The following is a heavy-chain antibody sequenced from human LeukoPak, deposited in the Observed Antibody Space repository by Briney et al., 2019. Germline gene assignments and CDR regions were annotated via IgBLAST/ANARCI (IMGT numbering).Heavy chain of an antibody. D-gene: IGHD2-2*01. CDR2: IYHSGST. J-gene: IGHJ4*02. CDR3: ARAGGPYAVDY. CDR1: GGSISSGGYS. V-gene: IGHV4-30-2*01. Sequence: SQTLSLTCAVSGGSISSGGYSWSWIRQPPGTGLEWIGYIYHSGSTYYNPSLKSRVTISVDRSKNQFSLKLSSVTAADTAVYYCARAGGPYAVDYWGQGTLVTVSS.